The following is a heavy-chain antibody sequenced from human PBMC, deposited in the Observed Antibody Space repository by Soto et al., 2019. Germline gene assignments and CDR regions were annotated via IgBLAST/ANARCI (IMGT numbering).Heavy chain of an antibody. Sequence: EVQLLESGGGLVQPGGSLRLSCAASGFTFSAYAMIWVRQAPGKGLEWVSTISSRGDSTYYADSVKGRFTISRDNSKNTVYVQMNNLRAEDTARYPRPVGIYYYGWDGWGQGTTVTVSS. V-gene: IGHV3-23*01. D-gene: IGHD6-13*01. CDR2: ISSRGDST. CDR1: GFTFSAYA. CDR3: PVGIYYYGWDG. J-gene: IGHJ6*02.